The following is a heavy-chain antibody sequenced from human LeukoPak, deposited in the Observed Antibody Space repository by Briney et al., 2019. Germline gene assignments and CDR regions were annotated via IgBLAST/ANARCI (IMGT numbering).Heavy chain of an antibody. D-gene: IGHD6-13*01. V-gene: IGHV4-59*01. Sequence: KSSETLSLTCTVSGGSISSYYWSWIRQPPGKGLEWIGYIYYSGSTNYNPSLKSRVTISVDTSKNQFSLKLSSVTAADTAVYYCARSKGHTYSSSWYWFDPWRQGTLVTVSS. J-gene: IGHJ5*02. CDR1: GGSISSYY. CDR2: IYYSGST. CDR3: ARSKGHTYSSSWYWFDP.